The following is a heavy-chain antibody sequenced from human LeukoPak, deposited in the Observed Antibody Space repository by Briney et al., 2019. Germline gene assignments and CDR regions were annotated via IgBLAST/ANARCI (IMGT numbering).Heavy chain of an antibody. J-gene: IGHJ4*02. V-gene: IGHV3-7*01. CDR1: GFTFSNYW. CDR3: ARDPGYSSGIIFDY. CDR2: IKRDGSEK. Sequence: PGGSLRLSCAASGFTFSNYWMSWVRQAPGKGLEWVANIKRDGSEKYYVDSVKGRFTISREKARNSLYLQMDSLRAEDTAVYYCARDPGYSSGIIFDYWGQGTLVTVSS. D-gene: IGHD5-18*01.